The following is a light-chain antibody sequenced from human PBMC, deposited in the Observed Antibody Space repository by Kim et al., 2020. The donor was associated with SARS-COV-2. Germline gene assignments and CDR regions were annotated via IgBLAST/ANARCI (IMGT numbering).Light chain of an antibody. CDR2: EDD. CDR3: QSYNRSNVV. J-gene: IGLJ2*01. V-gene: IGLV6-57*03. CDR1: SGSIDDNY. Sequence: GKTGSISCTRSSGSIDDNYVQWYQQRPGGVPTTVIYEDDQRPSGVSDRFSGSIDNSSNSASLPISGLKTEDEADYYCQSYNRSNVVFGGGTQLTVL.